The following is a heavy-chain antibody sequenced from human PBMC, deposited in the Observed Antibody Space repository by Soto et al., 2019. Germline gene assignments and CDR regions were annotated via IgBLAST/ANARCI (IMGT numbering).Heavy chain of an antibody. V-gene: IGHV4-30-4*01. D-gene: IGHD2-2*01. Sequence: QVQLQESGPGLVKPSQTLSLTCTVSGGSISSGDYYWSWIRQPPGKGLEWIGYIYYSGSTYYNPSLKMRVTISVDTSKNQFPLKLSSVPAADTAVYYCARATIVLVPAAMVSHWFDPWGQGTLVTVSS. CDR3: ARATIVLVPAAMVSHWFDP. CDR2: IYYSGST. CDR1: GGSISSGDYY. J-gene: IGHJ5*02.